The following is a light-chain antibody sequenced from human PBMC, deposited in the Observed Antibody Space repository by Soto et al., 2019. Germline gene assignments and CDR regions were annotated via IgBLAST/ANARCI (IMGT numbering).Light chain of an antibody. CDR1: SSNIGSDT. J-gene: IGLJ3*02. CDR2: RTN. V-gene: IGLV1-44*01. CDR3: AAWDGTLNGWV. Sequence: QSVLTQPPSASGTPGQRVTISCSGSSSNIGSDTVHWFQQVPGTAPKLLIYRTNQRPSGVPDRFSGSKSGTSASLAISGLQSEDEADYYCAAWDGTLNGWVFGGGTQLTVL.